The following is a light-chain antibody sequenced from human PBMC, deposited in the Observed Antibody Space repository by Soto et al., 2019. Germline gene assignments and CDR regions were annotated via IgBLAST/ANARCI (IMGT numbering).Light chain of an antibody. CDR2: GNT. CDR3: QSYDSSLTVV. J-gene: IGLJ2*01. V-gene: IGLV1-40*01. Sequence: QSVLTQPPSVSGAPGQRVTISCTGSSSNIGAVYDVHWYQQFPGTTPKFLIYGNTNRPSGVPDRFSASKSGTSASLDITGLQAVDEAEYFCQSYDSSLTVVFGGGTKLTVL. CDR1: SSNIGAVYD.